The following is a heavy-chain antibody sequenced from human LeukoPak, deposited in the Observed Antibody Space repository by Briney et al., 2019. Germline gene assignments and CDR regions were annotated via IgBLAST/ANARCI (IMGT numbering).Heavy chain of an antibody. CDR1: GGSIISVNL. J-gene: IGHJ4*02. CDR3: AGLVGRYSNGMYYYFDY. V-gene: IGHV4-4*02. D-gene: IGHD1-26*01. Sequence: SETLSLTCAVSGGSIISVNLWAWVRQPPGKGLEWVGEMYLSGTTTCNPSLRGRATISLDRSKNQVSLRLNSVTAADTALYYCAGLVGRYSNGMYYYFDYWGQGILVTVSS. CDR2: MYLSGTT.